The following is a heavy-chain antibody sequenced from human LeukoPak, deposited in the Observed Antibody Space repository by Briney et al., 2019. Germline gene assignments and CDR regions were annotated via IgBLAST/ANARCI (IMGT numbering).Heavy chain of an antibody. CDR2: ISWNSGSI. CDR3: AKDSSNGVSSGWFFDY. Sequence: PGRSLRLSCAASGFTFDDYAMHWVRQAPGKGLEWVSGISWNSGSIGYADSVKGRFTISRDNAKNSLYLQMNRLRAEDTALYYCAKDSSNGVSSGWFFDYWGQGTLVTVSS. D-gene: IGHD6-19*01. V-gene: IGHV3-9*01. J-gene: IGHJ4*02. CDR1: GFTFDDYA.